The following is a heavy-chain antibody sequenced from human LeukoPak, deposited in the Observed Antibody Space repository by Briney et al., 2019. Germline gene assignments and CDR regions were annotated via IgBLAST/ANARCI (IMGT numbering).Heavy chain of an antibody. CDR2: ISGSGGST. Sequence: GGSLRLSCAASGFTFSSYAMSWVRQAPGKGLEWVSAISGSGGSTYYADSVKGRFTISRDNSKNTLYLQINSLRAEDTAVYYCAKDAYYDFWSGYWTGAIPIYWGQGTLVTVS. D-gene: IGHD3-3*01. J-gene: IGHJ4*02. CDR1: GFTFSSYA. CDR3: AKDAYYDFWSGYWTGAIPIY. V-gene: IGHV3-23*01.